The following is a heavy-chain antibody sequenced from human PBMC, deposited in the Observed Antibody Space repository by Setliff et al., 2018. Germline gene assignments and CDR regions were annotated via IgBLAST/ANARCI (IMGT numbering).Heavy chain of an antibody. CDR3: ARDQDFWSGYYRASHYMDV. V-gene: IGHV4-34*01. CDR1: GGSFSGYY. Sequence: PSETLSLTCAVYGGSFSGYYWSWIRQPPGKGLEWIGEINHSGSTNYNPSLKSRVTISVDTSKNQFSLKLSSVTAADTAVYYCARDQDFWSGYYRASHYMDVWGKGTTVTVS. D-gene: IGHD3-3*01. CDR2: INHSGST. J-gene: IGHJ6*03.